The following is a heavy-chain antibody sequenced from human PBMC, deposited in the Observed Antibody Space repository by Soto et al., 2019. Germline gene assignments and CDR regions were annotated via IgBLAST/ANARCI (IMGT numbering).Heavy chain of an antibody. CDR3: ARETTIFGVAPHFDY. CDR1: GGSISSYY. Sequence: PSGTLSLTCTVSGGSISSYYWSWIRQPPGKGLEWIGYIYYSGSTNYNPSLKSRVTISVDTSKNQFSLKLSSVTAADTAVYYCARETTIFGVAPHFDYWGQGTLVSVSS. V-gene: IGHV4-59*12. J-gene: IGHJ4*02. CDR2: IYYSGST. D-gene: IGHD3-3*01.